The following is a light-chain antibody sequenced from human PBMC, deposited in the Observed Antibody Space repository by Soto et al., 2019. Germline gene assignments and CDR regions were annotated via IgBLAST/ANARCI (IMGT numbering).Light chain of an antibody. CDR2: DVS. J-gene: IGLJ2*01. V-gene: IGLV2-14*01. CDR3: SSYTSSSTPVV. Sequence: QSALTQPASVSGSPGPSITISCTGTSSDVGGYNYVSWYQQHPGKAPKLMIYDVSNRPSGVSNRFSVSKSGNTASLTISGLQAEDDADYYGSSYTSSSTPVVFGGGTKLTVL. CDR1: SSDVGGYNY.